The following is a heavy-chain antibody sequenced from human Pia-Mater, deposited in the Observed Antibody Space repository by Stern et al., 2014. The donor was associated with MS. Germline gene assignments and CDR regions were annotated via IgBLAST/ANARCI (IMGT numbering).Heavy chain of an antibody. J-gene: IGHJ3*02. D-gene: IGHD3-22*01. CDR1: GFTFTSSA. CDR2: IVVGSGNT. CDR3: AAEPMYYSDSVGAFDI. Sequence: QLVESGPEVKKPGTSVKVSCKASGFTFTSSAVQGVRQARGQRLEWIGWIVVGSGNTNYAQKFQERVTITRDMSTSTAYMELSSLRSEDTTVYYCAAEPMYYSDSVGAFDIWGQGTMVTVSS. V-gene: IGHV1-58*01.